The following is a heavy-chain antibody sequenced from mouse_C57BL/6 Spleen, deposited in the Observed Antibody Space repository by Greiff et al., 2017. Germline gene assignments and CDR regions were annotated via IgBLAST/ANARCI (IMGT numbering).Heavy chain of an antibody. J-gene: IGHJ3*01. CDR2: INPNNGGT. Sequence: EVQLQQSGPELVKPGASVKISCKASGYTFTDYYMNWVKQSHGKSLEWIGDINPNNGGTSYNQKFKGKATLTVDKSSSTAYMELRSLTSEDSAVYYCARREAGTSWFAYWGQGTLVTVSA. V-gene: IGHV1-26*01. D-gene: IGHD4-1*01. CDR1: GYTFTDYY. CDR3: ARREAGTSWFAY.